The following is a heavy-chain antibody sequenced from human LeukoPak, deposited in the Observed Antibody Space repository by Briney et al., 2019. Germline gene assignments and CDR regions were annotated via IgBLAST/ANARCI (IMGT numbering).Heavy chain of an antibody. CDR2: IYYTGTT. J-gene: IGHJ4*02. V-gene: IGHV4-39*01. Sequence: SETLSLTCTVSGVPITNSSCYWGWIRQPPTKGLEWIGGIYYTGTTYYSPSLNSRVTISVDTSKKQFSLRLTSVTAADTAVYYCARRAVVPAAVSYFDYWGQGSLVTVSS. CDR1: GVPITNSSCY. CDR3: ARRAVVPAAVSYFDY. D-gene: IGHD2-2*01.